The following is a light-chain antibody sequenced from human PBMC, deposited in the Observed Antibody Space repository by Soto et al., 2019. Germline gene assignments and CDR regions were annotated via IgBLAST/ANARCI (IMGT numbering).Light chain of an antibody. Sequence: SYELTQPPSVSVAPGKTARITCGGNNIGSKGVHWYQQKPGQAPVLVIYYDSDRPSGIPERFSGSNSGNSATLTISRVEAGDEAHYYCQVSDSSSAVFG. V-gene: IGLV3-21*04. CDR3: QVSDSSSAV. CDR1: NIGSKG. CDR2: YDS. J-gene: IGLJ2*01.